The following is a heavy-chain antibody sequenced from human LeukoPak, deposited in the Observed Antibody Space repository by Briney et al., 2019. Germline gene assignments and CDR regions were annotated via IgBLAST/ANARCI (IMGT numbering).Heavy chain of an antibody. V-gene: IGHV4-34*01. Sequence: PSETLSLTCAVYGGSFSGYYWSWIRQPPGKGLEWIGEINHSGSTNYNPSLKSRVTISVDTSKNQFSLTLSSVTAADTAVYYCARLDYDSSGYYYYFDYWGQGTLVTVSS. D-gene: IGHD3-22*01. CDR2: INHSGST. J-gene: IGHJ4*02. CDR3: ARLDYDSSGYYYYFDY. CDR1: GGSFSGYY.